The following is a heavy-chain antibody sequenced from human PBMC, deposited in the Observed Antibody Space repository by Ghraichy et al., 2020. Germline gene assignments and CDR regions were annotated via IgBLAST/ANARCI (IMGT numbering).Heavy chain of an antibody. Sequence: LSLTCVVSGFSFTDAWMTWVRQAPGKGPEWVGLIKHQADRGATVYAAPVKGRFSISRDDSTNTVFLEMYSLTTDDTGVYYCATQKLGVGAFDFWGQGATVTVSS. D-gene: IGHD7-27*01. CDR1: GFSFTDAW. J-gene: IGHJ3*01. CDR2: IKHQADRGAT. CDR3: ATQKLGVGAFDF. V-gene: IGHV3-15*01.